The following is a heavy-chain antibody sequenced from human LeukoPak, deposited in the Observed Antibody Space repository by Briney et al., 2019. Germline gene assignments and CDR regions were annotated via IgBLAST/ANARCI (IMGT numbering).Heavy chain of an antibody. Sequence: PSETLSLTCAVYGGSFSGYYWSWIRQPPGKGLEWIGEINHSGSTNYNPSLRSRVTISLDTSRNQFSLKLNSVTAADTAVYYCAKSNGYGLVDIWGQGTMVTVSS. J-gene: IGHJ3*02. CDR3: AKSNGYGLVDI. D-gene: IGHD3-10*01. V-gene: IGHV4-34*01. CDR1: GGSFSGYY. CDR2: INHSGST.